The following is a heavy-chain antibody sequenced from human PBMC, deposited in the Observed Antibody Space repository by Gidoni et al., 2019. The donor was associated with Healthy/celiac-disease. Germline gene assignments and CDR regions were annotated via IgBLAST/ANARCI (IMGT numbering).Heavy chain of an antibody. J-gene: IGHJ3*02. D-gene: IGHD3-10*02. CDR2: ISSSSSYI. CDR1: GFTFSSYS. V-gene: IGHV3-21*01. CDR3: ARITGFGPDAFDI. Sequence: EVQLVESGGGLVKPGGSLRLSCAASGFTFSSYSMNWVRQAPGKGLEWVSSISSSSSYIYYADSVKGRFTISRDNAKNSLYLQMNSLRAEDTAVYYCARITGFGPDAFDIWGQGTMVTVSS.